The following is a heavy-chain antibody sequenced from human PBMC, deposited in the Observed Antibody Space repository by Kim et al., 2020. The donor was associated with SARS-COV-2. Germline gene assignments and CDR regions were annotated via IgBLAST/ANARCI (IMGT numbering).Heavy chain of an antibody. Sequence: SETLSLTCSVSGASISRGPYFWAWIRQPPGKGLEWIGTIYKSGSTYYNPSLKSRFNMSVDTSKNQFSLKVTSVTAAATAVYYCVRSRGGDGWQSLDSWG. CDR1: GASISRGPYF. J-gene: IGHJ5*01. D-gene: IGHD6-19*01. V-gene: IGHV4-39*01. CDR2: IYKSGST. CDR3: VRSRGGDGWQSLDS.